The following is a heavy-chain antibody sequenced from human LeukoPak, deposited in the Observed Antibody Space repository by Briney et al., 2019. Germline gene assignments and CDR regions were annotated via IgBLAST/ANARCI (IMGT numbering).Heavy chain of an antibody. V-gene: IGHV3-23*01. D-gene: IGHD3-10*01. J-gene: IGHJ5*02. CDR2: ISGSGGTT. Sequence: GGSLRLFCAASGFIFASYVMSWVRQAPGKGLEWVSAISGSGGTTYYGDSVRGRFTISRDNSNDTVYLQMKSLRVEDSAVYYCAKVRSLSYGSGSHDEWFDPWGEGTLVSVFS. CDR3: AKVRSLSYGSGSHDEWFDP. CDR1: GFIFASYV.